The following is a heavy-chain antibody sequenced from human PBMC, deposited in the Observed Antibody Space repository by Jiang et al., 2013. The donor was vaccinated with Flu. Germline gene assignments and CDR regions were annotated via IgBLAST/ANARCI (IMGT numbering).Heavy chain of an antibody. V-gene: IGHV1-69*06. CDR2: IIPIFGTA. D-gene: IGHD2-15*01. CDR3: ARAFRSVVGPEAVVFHYYYMDV. J-gene: IGHJ6*03. CDR1: GGTFSSYA. Sequence: GAEVKKPGSSVKVSCKASGGTFSSYAISWVRQAPGQGLEWMGGIIPIFGTANYAQKFQGRVTITADKSTSTAYMELSSLRSEDTAVYYCARAFRSVVGPEAVVFHYYYMDVWGKGTTVTVSS.